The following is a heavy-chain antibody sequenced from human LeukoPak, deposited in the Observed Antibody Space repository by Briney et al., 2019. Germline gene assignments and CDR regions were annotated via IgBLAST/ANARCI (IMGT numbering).Heavy chain of an antibody. Sequence: SETLSLTCTVSGGSISSYYWSWIRQPPGKGLEWIGYIYYSGSTNYNPSLKSRVTISVDTSKNQFSLKLSSVTAADTAVYYCARLPHDYGDYVSKYWGQGTLVTVSS. J-gene: IGHJ4*02. CDR1: GGSISSYY. CDR2: IYYSGST. D-gene: IGHD4-17*01. V-gene: IGHV4-59*08. CDR3: ARLPHDYGDYVSKY.